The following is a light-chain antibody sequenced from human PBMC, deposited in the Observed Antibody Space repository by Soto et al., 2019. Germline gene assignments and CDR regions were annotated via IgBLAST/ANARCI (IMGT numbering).Light chain of an antibody. CDR1: KSVRSW. V-gene: IGKV1-5*01. CDR2: DAS. Sequence: DVRMIHSNSTLSASVGDRFTITGRDSKSVRSWLDWYQPKPGRAPKFLIYDASRLDSGVQSRFSGSGSGTEFTLTISNLQPDDVATDYCPQYDNCTLTSGGGTKVDI. CDR3: PQYDNCTLT. J-gene: IGKJ4*01.